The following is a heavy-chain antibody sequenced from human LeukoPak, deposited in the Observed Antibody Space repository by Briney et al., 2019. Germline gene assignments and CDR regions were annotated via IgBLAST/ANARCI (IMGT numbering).Heavy chain of an antibody. D-gene: IGHD1-26*01. CDR2: IWYDGSNK. V-gene: IGHV3-33*01. Sequence: GGSLRLSCAASGFTFSSYGMHWVRQAPGKGLEWVAVIWYDGSNKYYADSVKGRFTISRDNSKNTLYLQMNSLRAEDTAAYYCARAAEGATYFDYWGQGTLVTVSS. CDR1: GFTFSSYG. J-gene: IGHJ4*02. CDR3: ARAAEGATYFDY.